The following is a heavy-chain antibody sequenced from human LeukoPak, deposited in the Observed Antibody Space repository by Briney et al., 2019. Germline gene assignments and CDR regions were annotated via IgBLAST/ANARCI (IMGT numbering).Heavy chain of an antibody. CDR2: IIPIFGTA. V-gene: IGHV1-69*06. CDR1: GYTFTSYG. J-gene: IGHJ3*02. CDR3: ASSSGYYLNAFDI. Sequence: ASVKVSCKASGYTFTSYGISWVRQAPGQGLEWMGGIIPIFGTANYAQKFQGRVTITADKSTSTAYMELSSLRSEDTAVYYCASSSGYYLNAFDIWGQGTMVTVSS. D-gene: IGHD3-22*01.